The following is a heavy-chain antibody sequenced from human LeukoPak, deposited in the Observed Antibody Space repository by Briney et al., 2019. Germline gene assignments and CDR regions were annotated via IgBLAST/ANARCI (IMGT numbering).Heavy chain of an antibody. CDR1: GFNFMNFG. D-gene: IGHD6-13*01. CDR2: IWYDGSFI. J-gene: IGHJ4*02. V-gene: IGHV3-33*06. CDR3: AKVVQYTASTGTGLAS. Sequence: PGGSLRLSCAASGFNFMNFGMHWVRQAPGKGLDWVAVIWYDGSFIYYADSVRGRFIISRDNAKSTLYLQMNSVRAEDTAIYYCAKVVQYTASTGTGLASWGQGTLVTVSS.